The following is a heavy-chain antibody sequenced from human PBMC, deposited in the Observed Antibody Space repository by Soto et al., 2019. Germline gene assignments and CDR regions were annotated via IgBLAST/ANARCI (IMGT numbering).Heavy chain of an antibody. CDR1: GYSFTSYW. V-gene: IGHV5-51*01. CDR2: IYPGDSDT. J-gene: IGHJ4*02. Sequence: VGSLNISCKGSGYSFTSYWIGWVRQMPGKGLEWMGIIYPGDSDTRYSPSFQGQVTISADKSISTAYLQWSSLKASDTAMYYCATGIAARPPALVYWGQGTLVTVSS. CDR3: ATGIAARPPALVY. D-gene: IGHD6-6*01.